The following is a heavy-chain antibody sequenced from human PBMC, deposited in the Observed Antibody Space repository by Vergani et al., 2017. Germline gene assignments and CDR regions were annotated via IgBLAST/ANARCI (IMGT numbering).Heavy chain of an antibody. CDR3: AKVCGSTSCPYGGGAFDV. CDR2: INNNGGST. Sequence: EGQLLESGGGLIQPGGSLRLSCAASGFTFNSYAMTWVRQAPGKGLEWVSGINNNGGSTYYADSVKGRFTISRDNSKNTLYLQMTDLRAEDTATYYCAKVCGSTSCPYGGGAFDVWGHGTMVTVSS. D-gene: IGHD2-2*01. V-gene: IGHV3-23*01. CDR1: GFTFNSYA. J-gene: IGHJ3*01.